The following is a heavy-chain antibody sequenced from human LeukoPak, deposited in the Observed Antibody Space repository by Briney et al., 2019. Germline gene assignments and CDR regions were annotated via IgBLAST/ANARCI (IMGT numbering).Heavy chain of an antibody. D-gene: IGHD3-10*01. Sequence: GASVKVSCKASGYTFTGYYMHWVRQAPGQGLEWMGWINPNSGGTNYAQKFQGRVTMTRDTSISTAYMELSRLRSDDTAVYYCARDALGWKYYYGSGSYMTPQFAPFDPWGQGTLVTVSS. CDR3: ARDALGWKYYYGSGSYMTPQFAPFDP. J-gene: IGHJ5*02. CDR1: GYTFTGYY. V-gene: IGHV1-2*02. CDR2: INPNSGGT.